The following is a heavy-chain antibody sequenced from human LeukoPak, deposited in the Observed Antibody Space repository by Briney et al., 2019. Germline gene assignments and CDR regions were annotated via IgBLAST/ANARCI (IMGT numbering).Heavy chain of an antibody. CDR1: GFPFDDYA. J-gene: IGHJ4*02. Sequence: GGSLRLSCAASGFPFDDYAMHWVRQAPGKGLEWVSLISWEGDTTYYADSVRGRFTISRDNSKNSLYLQMNSLRTEDTAFYYCTRDTDYGSATNYFDYWGQGTLVSVSS. V-gene: IGHV3-43*01. CDR2: ISWEGDTT. CDR3: TRDTDYGSATNYFDY. D-gene: IGHD3-10*01.